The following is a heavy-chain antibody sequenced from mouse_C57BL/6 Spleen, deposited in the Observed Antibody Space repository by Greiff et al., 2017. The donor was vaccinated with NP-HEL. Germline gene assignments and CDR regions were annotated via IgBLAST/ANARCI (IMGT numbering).Heavy chain of an antibody. V-gene: IGHV1-52*01. CDR1: GYTFTSYW. D-gene: IGHD2-1*01. J-gene: IGHJ4*01. Sequence: VQLQQPGAELVRPGSSVKLSCKASGYTFTSYWMHWVKQRPIQGLEWIGNIDPSDSETHYNQKFKDKATLTVDKSSSTAYMQLSSLTSEDSAVYYCARYYYGNYEARDYWGQGTSVTVSS. CDR3: ARYYYGNYEARDY. CDR2: IDPSDSET.